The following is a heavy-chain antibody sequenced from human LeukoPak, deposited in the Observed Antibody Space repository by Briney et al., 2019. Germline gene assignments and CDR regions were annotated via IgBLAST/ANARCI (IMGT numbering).Heavy chain of an antibody. CDR1: GYTFTTYG. J-gene: IGHJ3*02. CDR2: ISAYNGNT. CDR3: ATDPRGVQFGWAFDI. V-gene: IGHV1-18*01. D-gene: IGHD3-10*01. Sequence: ASVKVSCKASGYTFTTYGISWVRQAPGQGLEWMGWISAYNGNTNYAQKLQGRVTMTTDTSTSTAYMELRSLRSEDTAVYYCATDPRGVQFGWAFDIWGQGTMVTVSS.